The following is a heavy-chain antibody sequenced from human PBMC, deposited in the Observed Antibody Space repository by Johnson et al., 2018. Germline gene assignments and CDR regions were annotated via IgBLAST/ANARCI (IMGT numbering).Heavy chain of an antibody. CDR1: GFTFTSHA. D-gene: IGHD6-13*01. CDR2: IWSDGGTQ. J-gene: IGHJ4*02. Sequence: VQSGGSLRLYCAASGFTFTSHAVHWVRQAPGKGLEWVAQIWSDGGTQYHADSVKGRFTFSRDNAKNSLFLQMNSLRAGDTAVYYCARVTILNVWYPLIDYCGQGALVTVSS. V-gene: IGHV3-33*01. CDR3: ARVTILNVWYPLIDY.